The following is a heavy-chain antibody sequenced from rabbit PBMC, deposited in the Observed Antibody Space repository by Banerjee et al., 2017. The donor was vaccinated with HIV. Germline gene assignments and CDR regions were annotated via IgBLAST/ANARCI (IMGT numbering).Heavy chain of an antibody. CDR1: GFSFSSGYW. CDR3: ARDYGGYGYAGYFNL. Sequence: QEQLEESGGDLVKPEGSLTLTCTASGFSFSSGYWICWVRQAPGKGLEWIACIWTGSSGITYYASWAKGRFTISKTSSTTVTLQMTSLTAADTATYFCARDYGGYGYAGYFNLWGPGTLVTVS. V-gene: IGHV1S45*01. D-gene: IGHD6-1*01. J-gene: IGHJ4*01. CDR2: IWTGSSGIT.